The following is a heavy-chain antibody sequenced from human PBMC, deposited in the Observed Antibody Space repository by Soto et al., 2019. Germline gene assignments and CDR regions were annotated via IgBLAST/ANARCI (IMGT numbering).Heavy chain of an antibody. CDR3: AKDHYDSSGYYDY. CDR2: ISGSGGST. D-gene: IGHD3-22*01. V-gene: IGHV3-23*04. CDR1: GFTFSSYA. J-gene: IGHJ4*02. Sequence: VQLVESGGGVVQPGRSLRLSCAASGFTFSSYAMHWVRQAPGKGLEWVSAISGSGGSTYYADSVKGRFTISRDNSKNTLYLQMNSLRAEDTAVYCCAKDHYDSSGYYDYWGQGTLVTVSS.